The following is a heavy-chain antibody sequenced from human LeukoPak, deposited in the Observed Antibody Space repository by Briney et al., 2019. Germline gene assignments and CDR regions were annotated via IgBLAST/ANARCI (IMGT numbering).Heavy chain of an antibody. Sequence: PGGSLRLSCAASAFTFSTYAMSWVRQAPGMGLEWVSGISGSGAGTYYADSVRGRFTISRDNAKNSLYLQMNSLRDEDTAVYYCARNTQGTPGCWGQGTLVTVSS. V-gene: IGHV3-23*01. CDR3: ARNTQGTPGC. J-gene: IGHJ4*02. D-gene: IGHD2-15*01. CDR2: ISGSGAGT. CDR1: AFTFSTYA.